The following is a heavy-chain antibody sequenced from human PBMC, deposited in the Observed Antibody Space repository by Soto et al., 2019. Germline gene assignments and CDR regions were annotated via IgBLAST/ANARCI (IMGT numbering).Heavy chain of an antibody. D-gene: IGHD1-26*01. CDR2: IYYSGST. Sequence: PSETLSLTCTVSGGSSSSSSYYWGWIRQPPGKGLEWIGSIYYSGSTYYNPSLKSRVTISVDTSNNQLSLQLNSVTPDDTAVYYCARLIGNSWLDSWGQGILVTVSS. J-gene: IGHJ5*01. V-gene: IGHV4-39*01. CDR3: ARLIGNSWLDS. CDR1: GGSSSSSSYY.